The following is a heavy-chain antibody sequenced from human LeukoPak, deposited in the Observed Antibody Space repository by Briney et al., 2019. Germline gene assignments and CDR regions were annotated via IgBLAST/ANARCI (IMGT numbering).Heavy chain of an antibody. CDR2: ISYDGSNK. J-gene: IGHJ4*02. V-gene: IGHV3-30*18. D-gene: IGHD3-22*01. CDR3: AKMGSSGFQPGDY. CDR1: GFTFSSYG. Sequence: GGSLRLSCAASGFTFSSYGMHWVRQAPGKGLEWVAVISYDGSNKYYADSVEGRFTISRDNSKNTLYLQMNSLRAEDTAVYYCAKMGSSGFQPGDYWGQGTLVTVSS.